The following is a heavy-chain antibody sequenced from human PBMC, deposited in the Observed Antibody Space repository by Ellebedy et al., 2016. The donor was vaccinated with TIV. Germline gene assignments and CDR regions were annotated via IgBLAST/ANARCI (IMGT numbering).Heavy chain of an antibody. CDR2: IYSTGST. Sequence: GESLKISCAASGFTVSSNYMSWVRQAPGKGLEWVSVIYSTGSTYYADSVKGRFTMSRDNFKNTLYLQMNSLRADDTAVYYCAGNTAMVSDYFDYWGQGTLVTVSS. CDR1: GFTVSSNY. J-gene: IGHJ4*02. CDR3: AGNTAMVSDYFDY. D-gene: IGHD5-18*01. V-gene: IGHV3-53*01.